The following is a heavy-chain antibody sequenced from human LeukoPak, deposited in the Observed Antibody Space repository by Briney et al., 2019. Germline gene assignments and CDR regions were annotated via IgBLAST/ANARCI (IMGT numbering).Heavy chain of an antibody. CDR1: RFTFSSYS. CDR3: ARLAARAFFDY. J-gene: IGHJ4*02. V-gene: IGHV3-48*04. Sequence: GGSLRLSCAACRFTFSSYSMNWVRQAPGKGLEWVSYISSSSSTIYYADSVKGRFTISRDNAKNSLYLQMNSLRAEDTAVYYCARLAARAFFDYWGQRTLVTVSS. D-gene: IGHD6-6*01. CDR2: ISSSSSTI.